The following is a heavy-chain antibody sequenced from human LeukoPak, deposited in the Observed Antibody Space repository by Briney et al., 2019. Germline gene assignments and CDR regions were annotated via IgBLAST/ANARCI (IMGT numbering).Heavy chain of an antibody. Sequence: GGSLRLSCAASGFTFSTYGMSWVRQAPGKGLDWVSAVSGSGGSTHYADSMTGRFTISRDNSKNTLYLQMNSLRAEDTAVYYCAKDRYYDNTGDHYESEYWGQGTLVTVSS. CDR1: GFTFSTYG. J-gene: IGHJ4*02. D-gene: IGHD3-22*01. V-gene: IGHV3-23*01. CDR3: AKDRYYDNTGDHYESEY. CDR2: VSGSGGST.